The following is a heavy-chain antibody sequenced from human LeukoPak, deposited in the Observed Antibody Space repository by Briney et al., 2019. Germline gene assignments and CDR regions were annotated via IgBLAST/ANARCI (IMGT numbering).Heavy chain of an antibody. J-gene: IGHJ4*02. D-gene: IGHD1-26*01. V-gene: IGHV3-33*01. CDR2: IWYDGTNK. CDR3: ARVGGATAVTMYFEY. Sequence: GGSLRLSCAASGFTFSSYGMEWVRQAPGKGLEWLAVIWYDGTNKYYADSVKGRFTISRDNAKKSLYLQMNSLRDEDTAVYYCARVGGATAVTMYFEYWGQGTLVTVTS. CDR1: GFTFSSYG.